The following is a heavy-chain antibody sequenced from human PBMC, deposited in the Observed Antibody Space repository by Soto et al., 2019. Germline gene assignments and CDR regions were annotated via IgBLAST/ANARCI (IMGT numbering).Heavy chain of an antibody. CDR2: IDNSGTRT. Sequence: EVQLLESGGRLVQPGQSLRLSCAASPGGFSGLGMSWVRQAPGKGLEWVSTIDNSGTRTHYADSVKGRFTISRDTSKYTLYLQMDYLRAEDTALYHCVSWLSAHFDYWGRGTLVTVSS. CDR3: VSWLSAHFDY. D-gene: IGHD6-19*01. V-gene: IGHV3-23*05. J-gene: IGHJ4*02. CDR1: PGGFSGLG.